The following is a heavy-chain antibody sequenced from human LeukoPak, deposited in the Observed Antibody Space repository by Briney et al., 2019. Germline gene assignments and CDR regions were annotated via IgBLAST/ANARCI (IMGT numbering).Heavy chain of an antibody. CDR3: ARGRHARDI. Sequence: ESGPALVKPTQTLTLTCTFSGLSLSASGMCVSWIRQPPGKALEWLARIDWDDDKYYTTSLKTRLTISKDTSKNQVVLTMTNMDPVDTATYYCARGRHARDIWGQGTMVTVSS. V-gene: IGHV2-70*11. J-gene: IGHJ3*02. CDR1: GLSLSASGMC. CDR2: IDWDDDK.